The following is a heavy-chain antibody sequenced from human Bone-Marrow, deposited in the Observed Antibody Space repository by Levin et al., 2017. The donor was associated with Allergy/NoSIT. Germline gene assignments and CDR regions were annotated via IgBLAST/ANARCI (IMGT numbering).Heavy chain of an antibody. V-gene: IGHV3-30*18. CDR3: SKVGKLDRDRVPYFDV. D-gene: IGHD1-1*01. CDR2: ISYNGNTT. Sequence: GGSLRLSCVASGFTFKSYGMHWVRQAPGKGLQWLSVISYNGNTTYYADSVKGRFTISRYNSMNTLYLEMNNLRVEDTAVYYCSKVGKLDRDRVPYFDVWGQGALVTV. J-gene: IGHJ4*02. CDR1: GFTFKSYG.